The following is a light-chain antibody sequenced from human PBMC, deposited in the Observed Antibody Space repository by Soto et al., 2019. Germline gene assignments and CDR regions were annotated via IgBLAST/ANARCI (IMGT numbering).Light chain of an antibody. Sequence: HSALTQPPSASGSPGQSVTISCTGTSSDVGGYNYVSWYQQHPGKAPKLMIYEVSKRPSGVPDRFSGSKSGSTASLTVSGLQAEDEADYYCSSYAGSKNLVFGGGTQLTVL. V-gene: IGLV2-8*01. J-gene: IGLJ2*01. CDR3: SSYAGSKNLV. CDR1: SSDVGGYNY. CDR2: EVS.